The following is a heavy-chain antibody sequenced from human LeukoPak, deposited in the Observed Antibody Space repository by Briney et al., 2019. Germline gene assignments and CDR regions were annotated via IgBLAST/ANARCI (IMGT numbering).Heavy chain of an antibody. J-gene: IGHJ6*02. CDR2: ISAYNGNT. V-gene: IGHV1-18*01. Sequence: ASVKVSCKASGYTFTSYGISWVRQAPGQGLEWMGWISAYNGNTNYAQKLQGRVTMTTDTSTSTAYMELRSPRSDDTAVYYCARVRTRYYYGMDVWGQGTTVTVSS. CDR3: ARVRTRYYYGMDV. CDR1: GYTFTSYG.